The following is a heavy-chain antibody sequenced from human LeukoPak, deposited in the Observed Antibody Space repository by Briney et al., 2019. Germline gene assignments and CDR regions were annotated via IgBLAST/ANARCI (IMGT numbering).Heavy chain of an antibody. J-gene: IGHJ4*02. V-gene: IGHV3-33*01. Sequence: GGSLRLSCAASGFTFSSYGMHWVRQAPGNRLEWVAVIWYDGSNKYYADSVKGRFTISRDNSKNTLYLQMNSLRAEDTAVYYCARDSQQWLVTYIDYWGQGTLVTVSS. CDR3: ARDSQQWLVTYIDY. D-gene: IGHD6-19*01. CDR2: IWYDGSNK. CDR1: GFTFSSYG.